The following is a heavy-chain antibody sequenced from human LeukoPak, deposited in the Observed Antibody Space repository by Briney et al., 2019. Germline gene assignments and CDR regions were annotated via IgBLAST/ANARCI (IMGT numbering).Heavy chain of an antibody. CDR1: GGSISNYY. Sequence: SETLSLTCTVSGGSISNYYWSWIRHPAGKGLEWIGLIYTSGSTTYKPSLKSRVTMSVDTSKNQFSLRLSSVTAADTAVYCCARGGGHYSNYFEYWGQGNLVTVSS. V-gene: IGHV4-4*07. CDR2: IYTSGST. CDR3: ARGGGHYSNYFEY. D-gene: IGHD4-11*01. J-gene: IGHJ4*02.